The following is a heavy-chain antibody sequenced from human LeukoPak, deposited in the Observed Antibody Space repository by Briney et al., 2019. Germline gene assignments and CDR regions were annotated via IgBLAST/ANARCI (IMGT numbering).Heavy chain of an antibody. V-gene: IGHV3-7*03. CDR3: ARTPPDSGYDYYFDY. J-gene: IGHJ4*02. D-gene: IGHD5-12*01. Sequence: GGSLRLSCAAPGFTFSSYWMSWVRQAPGKGLEWVANIKQDGSEKYYVDSVKGRFTISRDNAKNSLYLQMNSLRAEDTAVYYCARTPPDSGYDYYFDYWGQGTLVTVSS. CDR2: IKQDGSEK. CDR1: GFTFSSYW.